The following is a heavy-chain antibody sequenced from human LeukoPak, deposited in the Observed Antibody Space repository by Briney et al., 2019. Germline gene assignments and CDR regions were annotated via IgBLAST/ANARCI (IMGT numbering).Heavy chain of an antibody. D-gene: IGHD2-21*01. J-gene: IGHJ6*03. CDR1: GYSFTSYW. V-gene: IGHV5-51*01. Sequence: GESVKISCKGSGYSFTSYWIGWVRQMPGKGLEWMGIIYPGDSDTRYSPSFQGQVTISADKSISTAYLQWSSLKASDTAVYYCARAAPHCGGDCYPIVGYMDVWGKGTTVTVSS. CDR3: ARAAPHCGGDCYPIVGYMDV. CDR2: IYPGDSDT.